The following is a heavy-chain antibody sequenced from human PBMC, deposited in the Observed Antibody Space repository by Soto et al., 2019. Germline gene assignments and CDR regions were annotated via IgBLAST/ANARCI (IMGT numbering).Heavy chain of an antibody. D-gene: IGHD1-1*01. V-gene: IGHV4-30-2*01. CDR3: ARDRGLEGSDWYFDL. Sequence: QLQLQESGSGLVKPSQTLSLTCAVSGGSISSCDYSWSWIRQPPGKGLEWIGYIFHSGSTYYNPSLKSRVSISVDRSKNQFSLKLSSVTAADTAVYYCARDRGLEGSDWYFDLWGRGTLVTVSS. CDR1: GGSISSCDYS. J-gene: IGHJ2*01. CDR2: IFHSGST.